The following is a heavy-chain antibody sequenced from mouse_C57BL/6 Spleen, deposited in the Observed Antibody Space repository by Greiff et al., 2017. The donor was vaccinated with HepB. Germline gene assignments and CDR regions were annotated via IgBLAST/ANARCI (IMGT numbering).Heavy chain of an antibody. CDR3: AREYYGSSYVDYWYFDG. Sequence: VQLQQSGPELVKPGASVQMSCKASGYTFTDYNMHWVKPSHGKSLEWIGYINPNNGGTSYNQKFKGQATLTVNKSSSTAYMELSSLTSEDSAVYYCAREYYGSSYVDYWYFDGWGTGTTVTVSS. CDR1: GYTFTDYN. J-gene: IGHJ1*03. V-gene: IGHV1-22*01. CDR2: INPNNGGT. D-gene: IGHD1-1*01.